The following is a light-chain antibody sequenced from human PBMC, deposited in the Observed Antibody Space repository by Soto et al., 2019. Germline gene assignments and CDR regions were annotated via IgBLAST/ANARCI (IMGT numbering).Light chain of an antibody. CDR1: QAIGSY. J-gene: IGKJ3*01. V-gene: IGKV1-9*01. CDR3: QQVDSYPRT. CDR2: SAS. Sequence: IQLTKSPSSLSASVGDTVTITCRASQAIGSYFAWYQQRPGTAPKLLSYSASKLHSGVPSRFSGSGSGTDFTLTISSLQPEDFAIYYCQQVDSYPRTFGPGTTVEI.